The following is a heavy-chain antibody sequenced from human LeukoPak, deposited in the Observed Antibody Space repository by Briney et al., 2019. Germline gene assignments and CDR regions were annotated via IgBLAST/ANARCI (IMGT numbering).Heavy chain of an antibody. J-gene: IGHJ5*02. CDR2: IYYSGST. D-gene: IGHD1-26*01. V-gene: IGHV4-30-4*01. Sequence: KPSQTLSLTCTVSGGSISSGGYYWSWIRQPPGKGLEWIGYIYYSGSTYYNPSLKSRVTISVDTSKNQFSLKLSSVTAADTAVYYCARDTYRYNWFDPWGQGTLVTVSS. CDR3: ARDTYRYNWFDP. CDR1: GGSISSGGYY.